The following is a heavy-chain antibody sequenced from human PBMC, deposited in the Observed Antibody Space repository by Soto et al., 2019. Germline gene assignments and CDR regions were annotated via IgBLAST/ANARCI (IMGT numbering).Heavy chain of an antibody. Sequence: GGSLRLSCAASGFTFSSYAMSWVRQAPGKGLEWVSAISGSGGSTYYADSVKGRFTMSRDNSKNTLYLQLNSLRAEDTALYYCAKARLSAGYYPPRDFDSWGQGTLVTSPQ. CDR1: GFTFSSYA. D-gene: IGHD3-9*01. CDR3: AKARLSAGYYPPRDFDS. J-gene: IGHJ4*02. CDR2: ISGSGGST. V-gene: IGHV3-23*01.